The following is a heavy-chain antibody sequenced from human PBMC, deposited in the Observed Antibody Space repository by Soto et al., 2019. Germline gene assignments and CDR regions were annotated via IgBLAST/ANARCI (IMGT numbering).Heavy chain of an antibody. D-gene: IGHD2-8*02. J-gene: IGHJ4*02. CDR3: AKEQTTGAHYALDY. Sequence: PGGTLRLSCYASGFILRSYAMNWVRQAPGKGLQWVSSITGSSDYTSYIASVKGRFTISRDNSKNTLYLQMNSLRAEDTAVYFCAKEQTTGAHYALDYWSQGTLVTVSS. CDR1: GFILRSYA. V-gene: IGHV3-23*01. CDR2: ITGSSDYT.